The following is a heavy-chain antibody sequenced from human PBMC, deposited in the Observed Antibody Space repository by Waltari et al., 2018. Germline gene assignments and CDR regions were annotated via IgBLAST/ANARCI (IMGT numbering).Heavy chain of an antibody. CDR3: ATGVSFNLGWFDP. V-gene: IGHV1-24*01. J-gene: IGHJ5*02. D-gene: IGHD3-16*01. CDR1: GYTLTELS. CDR2: FDPEEVET. Sequence: QVQLVQSGAEVKKPGASVKVSCKVSGYTLTELSMHWVRQAPGKGLEWMGGFDPEEVETTYAQKFQCRVTMTHETSTDTAYMELSSLRSEDTAVYYCATGVSFNLGWFDPWGQGTLFTVSS.